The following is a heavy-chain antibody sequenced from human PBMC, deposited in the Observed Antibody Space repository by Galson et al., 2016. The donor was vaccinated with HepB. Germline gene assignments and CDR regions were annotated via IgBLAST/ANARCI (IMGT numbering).Heavy chain of an antibody. CDR3: ARMSEIYYVFTVDY. J-gene: IGHJ4*02. Sequence: SETLSLTCTVSGGSISTSSWTWIRQPAGKRLEWIGRIYSSGSTNYNPSLTSRVTMSVDTSKNQFSLKLSSVTAADTAAYYCARMSEIYYVFTVDYWGQGALLTVSS. CDR1: GGSISTSS. D-gene: IGHD1-26*01. CDR2: IYSSGST. V-gene: IGHV4-4*07.